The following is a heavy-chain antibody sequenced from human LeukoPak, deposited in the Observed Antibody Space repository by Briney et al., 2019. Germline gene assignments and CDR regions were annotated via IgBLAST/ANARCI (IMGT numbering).Heavy chain of an antibody. CDR1: GGSISSYY. J-gene: IGHJ4*02. Sequence: SETLSLTCTVSGGSISSYYWSWIRQPAGKGLEWIGRFYSGGGTDYNPSLKCRVTMSVDTSKNQFSLKLSSVTAADTAVYYCARVYSGYDLPGSLANYYFDYWGQGTLVTVSS. V-gene: IGHV4-4*07. CDR2: FYSGGGT. CDR3: ARVYSGYDLPGSLANYYFDY. D-gene: IGHD5-12*01.